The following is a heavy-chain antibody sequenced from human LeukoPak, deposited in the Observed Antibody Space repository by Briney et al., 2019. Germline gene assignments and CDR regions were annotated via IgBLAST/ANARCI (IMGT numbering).Heavy chain of an antibody. V-gene: IGHV4-4*07. D-gene: IGHD3-9*01. CDR3: ARLRYDILTGPGTFDY. J-gene: IGHJ4*02. Sequence: SETLSLTCTVSGGSISSYYWTWIRQPAGKGLEWIGRIHTSGSTNYNPSLKSRVTISVDTSKNQFSLKLSSVTAADTAVYYCARLRYDILTGPGTFDYWGQGTLVTVSS. CDR1: GGSISSYY. CDR2: IHTSGST.